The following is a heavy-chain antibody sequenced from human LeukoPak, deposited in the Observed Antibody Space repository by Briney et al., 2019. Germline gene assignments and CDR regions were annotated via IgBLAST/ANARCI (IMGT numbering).Heavy chain of an antibody. J-gene: IGHJ3*02. D-gene: IGHD3-3*01. CDR1: GFTFSSYA. V-gene: IGHV3-23*01. CDR2: ISAGGDST. Sequence: GGSLRLSCAASGFTFSSYAMSWVRQAPGKGLEWVAAISAGGDSTYYADSVKGRFTISRDNSKNTLYLQMNSLKTEDTAVYYCTTDDYYDFWSGYIDAFDIWGQGTMVTVSS. CDR3: TTDDYYDFWSGYIDAFDI.